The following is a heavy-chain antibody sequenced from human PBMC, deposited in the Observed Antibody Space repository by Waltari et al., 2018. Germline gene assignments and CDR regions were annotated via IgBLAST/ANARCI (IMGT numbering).Heavy chain of an antibody. V-gene: IGHV3-53*01. J-gene: IGHJ6*02. D-gene: IGHD2-15*01. CDR3: ARSGECSGGSCYDYYYYGMDV. CDR1: GFTVSSNY. CDR2: IYSGCST. Sequence: EVQLVESGGGLIQPGGSLRLACAASGFTVSSNYMSWVRQDPGKGLEGVSVIYSGCSTYYADSVKCRFTISRDNSKNTLYLQMNSLRAEDTAVYYCARSGECSGGSCYDYYYYGMDVWGQGTTVTVSS.